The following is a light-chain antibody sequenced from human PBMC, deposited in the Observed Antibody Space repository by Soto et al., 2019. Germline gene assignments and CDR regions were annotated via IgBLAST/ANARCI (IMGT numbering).Light chain of an antibody. V-gene: IGLV2-8*01. J-gene: IGLJ1*01. CDR3: SSHGGNSPYV. CDR2: EVN. CDR1: TSDIGGYDY. Sequence: QSALTQPPSASGSPGQSVAISCTGTTSDIGGYDYVSWYQQHPGKAPKLMIYEVNKRPSGVPDRFSGSKSGNTASLTVSRLQAEDEADYYCSSHGGNSPYVFGTGTKVTVL.